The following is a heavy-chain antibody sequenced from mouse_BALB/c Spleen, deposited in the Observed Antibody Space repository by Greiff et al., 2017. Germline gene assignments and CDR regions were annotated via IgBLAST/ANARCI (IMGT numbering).Heavy chain of an antibody. CDR3: ADSWFAY. CDR1: GFNIKDTY. J-gene: IGHJ3*01. V-gene: IGHV14-3*02. Sequence: VQLQQSGAELVKPGASVKLSCTASGFNIKDTYMHWVKQRPAQGLEWIGRIDPANGNTKYDPKFQGKATITADTASNTAYLQLSSLTSEDTAVYYCADSWFAYWGQGTLVTVSA. CDR2: IDPANGNT.